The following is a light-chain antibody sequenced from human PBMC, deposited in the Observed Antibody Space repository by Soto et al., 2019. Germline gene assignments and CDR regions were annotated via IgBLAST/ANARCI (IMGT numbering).Light chain of an antibody. J-gene: IGKJ1*01. Sequence: EIVLTQSPATLSLSPGESATLSCRASQSLGTYLDWYQQRPGQAPRLLIYGAFNRATGIPARFSGSGSGTDFTLTISSLELEDFAVYYCQQRSKWPRTFGQGTKVDIK. CDR1: QSLGTY. V-gene: IGKV3-11*01. CDR2: GAF. CDR3: QQRSKWPRT.